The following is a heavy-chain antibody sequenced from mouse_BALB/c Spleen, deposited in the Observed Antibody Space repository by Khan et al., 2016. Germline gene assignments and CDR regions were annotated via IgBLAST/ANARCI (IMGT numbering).Heavy chain of an antibody. CDR3: ARGKYGGVAY. Sequence: QIQLVQSGPELKKPGETVKISCKASGYTFTNYGMNWVKQAPGKGLKWMGWINTYTGEPTYADDFKGRFAFSLETSASTAYLQINNLKNEDTATYFWARGKYGGVAYWGQGTLVTVSA. V-gene: IGHV9-3-1*01. D-gene: IGHD1-2*01. J-gene: IGHJ3*01. CDR1: GYTFTNYG. CDR2: INTYTGEP.